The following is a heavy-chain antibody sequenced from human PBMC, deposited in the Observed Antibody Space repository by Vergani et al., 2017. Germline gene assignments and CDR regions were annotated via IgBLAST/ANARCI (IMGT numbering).Heavy chain of an antibody. CDR3: ASGKDYSDSTSHFRERYFDV. D-gene: IGHD3-3*02. J-gene: IGHJ2*01. V-gene: IGHV4-39*01. CDR2: IHNSGNG. Sequence: QMQLQESGPGLVKASETLSLTCTVSGDSIISSSYYLGWIRQPPGKGLEWIGRIHNSGNGDSSSSLKSRVTISAETSKNQFSLRLTSVAAADTAVYYCASGKDYSDSTSHFRERYFDVWGRGTLVTVPS. CDR1: GDSIISSSYY.